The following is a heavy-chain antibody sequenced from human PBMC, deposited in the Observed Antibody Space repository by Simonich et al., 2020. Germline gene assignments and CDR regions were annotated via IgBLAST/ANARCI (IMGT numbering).Heavy chain of an antibody. J-gene: IGHJ3*02. D-gene: IGHD2-2*01. V-gene: IGHV1-2*02. CDR3: ARDPVVPAAIRNAFDI. Sequence: QVQLVQSGAEVKKPGASVKVSCKASGYTFTGYYMHWVRQAPGQGLECVVWVNPNRGGTNVAQNFQGRVTMTRDTSISTAYMELSRLRSDDTAVYYCARDPVVPAAIRNAFDIWGQGTMVTVSS. CDR1: GYTFTGYY. CDR2: VNPNRGGT.